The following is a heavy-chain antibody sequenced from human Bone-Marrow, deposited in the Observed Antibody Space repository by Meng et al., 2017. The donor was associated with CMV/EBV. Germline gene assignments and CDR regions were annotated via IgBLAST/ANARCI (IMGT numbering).Heavy chain of an antibody. D-gene: IGHD6-19*01. Sequence: SETLSLTCTAPGGSISSSSYYWGWIRQPPGKGLEWIGSIYYSGSTYYNPSLKSRVTISVDTSMNQFSLKLSSVTAADTAVYYCARQTTTPYSRGETGVDYWGQGTLVTVSS. V-gene: IGHV4-39*01. CDR1: GGSISSSSYY. J-gene: IGHJ4*02. CDR2: IYYSGST. CDR3: ARQTTTPYSRGETGVDY.